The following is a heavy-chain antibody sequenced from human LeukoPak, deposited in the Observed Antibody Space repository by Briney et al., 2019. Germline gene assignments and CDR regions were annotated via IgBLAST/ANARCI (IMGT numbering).Heavy chain of an antibody. J-gene: IGHJ5*02. CDR2: ISGSGGST. V-gene: IGHV3-23*01. CDR3: AKEGSWFDP. CDR1: GFTFSSYA. Sequence: PGGSLRLSCAASGFTFSSYAMSWVRQAPGKGLEWVSAISGSGGSTYYADSVKGRLTIYRHTSKNTLYLQMNRLRAEDTGIYYCAKEGSWFDPWGQGALVTVSS.